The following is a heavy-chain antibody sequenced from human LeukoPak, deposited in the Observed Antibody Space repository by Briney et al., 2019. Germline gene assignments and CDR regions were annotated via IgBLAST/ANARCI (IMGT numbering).Heavy chain of an antibody. CDR2: INPNSGGT. V-gene: IGHV1-2*02. Sequence: ASVKVSCKASGYTFTGYYMHWVRQAPGQGLEWMGWINPNSGGTNYAQKFQGRVTMTRDTSISTAYMELSRLRSDDTTVYYCARQNFYRYCRSTSCYRPYYYYYMDVWGKGTTVTISS. D-gene: IGHD2-2*01. CDR3: ARQNFYRYCRSTSCYRPYYYYYMDV. J-gene: IGHJ6*03. CDR1: GYTFTGYY.